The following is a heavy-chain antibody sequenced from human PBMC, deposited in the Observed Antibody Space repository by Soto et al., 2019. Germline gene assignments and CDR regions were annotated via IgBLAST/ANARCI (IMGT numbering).Heavy chain of an antibody. Sequence: GGSLRRSCAASGFTVSRNYMSWVRQAPGKGLEWVSVIYSGGSTYYADSVKGRFTISRHNSKNTLYLQMNSLRAEDTAVYYCARDLGYSYGYSTYWGQGTLVTVSS. CDR3: ARDLGYSYGYSTY. CDR1: GFTVSRNY. D-gene: IGHD5-18*01. CDR2: IYSGGST. J-gene: IGHJ4*02. V-gene: IGHV3-53*04.